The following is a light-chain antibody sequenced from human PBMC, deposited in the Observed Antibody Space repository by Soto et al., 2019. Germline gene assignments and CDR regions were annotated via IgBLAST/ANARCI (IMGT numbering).Light chain of an antibody. CDR3: QQFDDYPFT. CDR2: DAS. V-gene: IGKV1-8*01. Sequence: AIRMPHSPSSLSSSTLDIFSITFLASQGISSYLAWYQQTPGRAPKLLIYDASTLASGVPSSFSGSRSGTDFTLTVSSLQPEDFATYYCQQFDDYPFTFGPGTKVDI. CDR1: QGISSY. J-gene: IGKJ3*01.